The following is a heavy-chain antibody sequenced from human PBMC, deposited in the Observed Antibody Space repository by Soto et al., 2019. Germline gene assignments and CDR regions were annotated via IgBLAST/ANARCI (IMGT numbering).Heavy chain of an antibody. D-gene: IGHD3-10*01. V-gene: IGHV2-5*08. CDR1: GFSLGTSGMC. Sequence: SGPTLVNPTQTLTLTCTFSGFSLGTSGMCVSWIRQPPGKALEWLALIYWDDDKRYSPSLKSRLTITKDTSKNQVVLTMTNMDPVDTATYYCAHKQITMVRGVNFDFDYWGQGTLVTVSS. J-gene: IGHJ4*02. CDR3: AHKQITMVRGVNFDFDY. CDR2: IYWDDDK.